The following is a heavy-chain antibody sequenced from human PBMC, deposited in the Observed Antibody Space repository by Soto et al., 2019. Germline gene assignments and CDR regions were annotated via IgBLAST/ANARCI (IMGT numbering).Heavy chain of an antibody. J-gene: IGHJ4*02. CDR1: GGSISSYY. V-gene: IGHV4-59*01. D-gene: IGHD1-26*01. Sequence: PSETLSLTCTVSGGSISSYYWSWIRQPPGKGLEWIGYIYYSGSTNYNPSLKSRVTISVDTSKNQFSLKLSSVTAADTAVYYCARLILGEVGATMYYFDYWGQGTLVTVSS. CDR2: IYYSGST. CDR3: ARLILGEVGATMYYFDY.